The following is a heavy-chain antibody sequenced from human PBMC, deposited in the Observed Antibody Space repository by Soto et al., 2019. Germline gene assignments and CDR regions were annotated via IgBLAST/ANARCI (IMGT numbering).Heavy chain of an antibody. CDR1: GFTFSSYA. CDR3: ARGESDWKGVLDV. J-gene: IGHJ6*04. V-gene: IGHV3-64*01. D-gene: IGHD1-1*01. CDR2: ISSNGGST. Sequence: GGSLRLSCAASGFTFSSYAMHWVRQAPGKGLEYVSAISSNGGSTYYANSVKGRFTISRDNSKNTLYLQMGSLRAEDMAVYYCARGESDWKGVLDVWGKGTTVTVSS.